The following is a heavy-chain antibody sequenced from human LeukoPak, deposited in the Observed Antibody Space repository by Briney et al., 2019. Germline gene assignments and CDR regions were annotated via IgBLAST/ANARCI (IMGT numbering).Heavy chain of an antibody. CDR1: GFTFSSYS. Sequence: GGSLRLSCAASGFTFSSYSMNWVRQAPGKGLEWVSSISSSSSYIYYADSVKGRFTISRDNAKSSLYLQMNSLRAEDTAVYYCARDSYSSSGEFDYWGQGTLVTVSS. CDR3: ARDSYSSSGEFDY. CDR2: ISSSSSYI. V-gene: IGHV3-21*01. J-gene: IGHJ4*02. D-gene: IGHD6-13*01.